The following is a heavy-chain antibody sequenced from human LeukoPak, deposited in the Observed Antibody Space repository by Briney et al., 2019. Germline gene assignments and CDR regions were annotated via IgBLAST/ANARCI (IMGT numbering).Heavy chain of an antibody. Sequence: GGSLRLSCAASGFTFSSYEMNWFRQAPGKGLEWVSYISSSGSTIYYADSVKGRFTISRDNAKNSLYLQMNSLRAEDTAVYYCARGGGSQYYFDYWGQGTLVTVSS. D-gene: IGHD3-16*01. CDR1: GFTFSSYE. CDR2: ISSSGSTI. J-gene: IGHJ4*02. CDR3: ARGGGSQYYFDY. V-gene: IGHV3-48*03.